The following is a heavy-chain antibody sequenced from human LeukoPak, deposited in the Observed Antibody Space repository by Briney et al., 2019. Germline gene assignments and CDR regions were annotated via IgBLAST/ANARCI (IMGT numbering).Heavy chain of an antibody. CDR2: ISGSGGST. CDR3: AKEGYDRTGYYYAYFQH. V-gene: IGHV3-23*01. D-gene: IGHD3-22*01. CDR1: GFTFSSYG. J-gene: IGHJ1*01. Sequence: GGSLRLSCAASGFTFSSYGMSWVRQAPGKGLEWVSAISGSGGSTYYADSVKGRFTISRDNSKNTLYLQMNSLRAEDTAVYYCAKEGYDRTGYYYAYFQHWGQGTLVTVSS.